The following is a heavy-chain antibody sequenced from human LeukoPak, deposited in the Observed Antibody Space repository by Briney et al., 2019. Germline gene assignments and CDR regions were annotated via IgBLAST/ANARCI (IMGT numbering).Heavy chain of an antibody. V-gene: IGHV4-39*07. J-gene: IGHJ4*02. CDR1: GGSISSATYY. Sequence: SETLSLTCTVSGGSISSATYYWGWIRQPPGKGLEWIGSIYYSGNIYYNPSLKSRVTISADTSKNQFSLKLSSVTAADTAMYYCASSWIHRWQYWGQGTLVTVSS. D-gene: IGHD5-18*01. CDR3: ASSWIHRWQY. CDR2: IYYSGNI.